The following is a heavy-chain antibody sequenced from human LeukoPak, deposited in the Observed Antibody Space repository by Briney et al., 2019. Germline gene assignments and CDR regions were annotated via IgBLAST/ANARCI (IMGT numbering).Heavy chain of an antibody. J-gene: IGHJ4*02. Sequence: ASVKVSCKASGYDFTSVGITWVRQAPGQGLEWMGWISGHNGNTDYAQKFQGRVTMTTDTSTSTAYMELRSLGSDDTAMYYCARSGAYGSGSYYIRYWGQGTLVTVSS. V-gene: IGHV1-18*01. CDR2: ISGHNGNT. CDR3: ARSGAYGSGSYYIRY. CDR1: GYDFTSVG. D-gene: IGHD3-10*01.